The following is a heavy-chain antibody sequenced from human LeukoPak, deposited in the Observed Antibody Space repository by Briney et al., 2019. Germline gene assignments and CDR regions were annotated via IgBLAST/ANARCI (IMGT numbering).Heavy chain of an antibody. CDR2: INSDGSST. Sequence: GGPLELSWAASEFTFSIYWGHGVRQAPGKGLVWVSSINSDGSSTSYADSVKGRFTISRDNAKNTLYLQMNTLRAEDTAVYYCASLDYWGQGTPVTVSS. CDR3: ASLDY. CDR1: EFTFSIYW. J-gene: IGHJ4*02. V-gene: IGHV3-74*01.